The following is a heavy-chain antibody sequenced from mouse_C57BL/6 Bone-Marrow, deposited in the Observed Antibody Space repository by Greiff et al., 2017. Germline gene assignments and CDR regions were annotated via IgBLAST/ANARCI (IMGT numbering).Heavy chain of an antibody. CDR2: IYPGSGST. J-gene: IGHJ3*01. D-gene: IGHD2-2*01. CDR3: ARRGGYPPWFAY. CDR1: GYTFTSYW. V-gene: IGHV1-55*01. Sequence: QVQLQQPGAELVKPGASVKMSCKASGYTFTSYWITWVKQRPGQGLEWIGDIYPGSGSTNYNEKFKSKATLTVDTSSSTAYMQLSSLTSEDSAVYYCARRGGYPPWFAYWGQGTLVTVSA.